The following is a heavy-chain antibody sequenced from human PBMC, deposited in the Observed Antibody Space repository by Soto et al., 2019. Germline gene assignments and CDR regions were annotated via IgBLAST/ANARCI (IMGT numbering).Heavy chain of an antibody. CDR1: GFTFSSYG. CDR2: ISYDGSNK. CDR3: AKDRWGDGYNYVYY. D-gene: IGHD5-12*01. J-gene: IGHJ4*02. Sequence: RLSCAASGFTFSSYGMHWVRQAPGKGLEWVAVISYDGSNKYYADSVKGRFTISRDNSKNTLYLQMNSLRAEDTAVYYCAKDRWGDGYNYVYYWGQGTLVTVSS. V-gene: IGHV3-30*18.